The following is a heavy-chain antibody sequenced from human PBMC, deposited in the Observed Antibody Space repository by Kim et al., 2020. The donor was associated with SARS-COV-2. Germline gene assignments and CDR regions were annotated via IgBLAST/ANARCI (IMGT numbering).Heavy chain of an antibody. CDR2: IIPIFGTA. J-gene: IGHJ6*02. CDR3: ARDLRGYGDYIYSGYGMDV. CDR1: GGTFSSYA. D-gene: IGHD4-17*01. V-gene: IGHV1-69*13. Sequence: SVKVSCKASGGTFSSYAISWVRQAPGQGLEWMGGIIPIFGTANYAQKFQGRVTITADESTSTAYMELSSLRSEDTAVYYCARDLRGYGDYIYSGYGMDVWGQGTTVTVSS.